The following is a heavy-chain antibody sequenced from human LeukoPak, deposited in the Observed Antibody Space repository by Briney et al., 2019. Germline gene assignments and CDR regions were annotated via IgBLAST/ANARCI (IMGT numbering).Heavy chain of an antibody. CDR1: GGTFSSYA. J-gene: IGHJ4*02. CDR2: IIPIFGTA. V-gene: IGHV1-69*05. Sequence: SVKVSCKASGGTFSSYAISWVRQAPGQGLEWMGGIIPIFGTANYAQKFQGRVTITTDESTSTAYMELSSLRSEDTAVYYCARGRGDGFFYFDYWGQGTLVTVSS. D-gene: IGHD5-24*01. CDR3: ARGRGDGFFYFDY.